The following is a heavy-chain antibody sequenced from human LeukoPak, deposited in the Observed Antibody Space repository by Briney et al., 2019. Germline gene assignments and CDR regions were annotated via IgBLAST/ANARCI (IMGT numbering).Heavy chain of an antibody. CDR3: ARDRRLGYCSGGSCYSYAFDI. V-gene: IGHV4-34*01. CDR2: INHSGST. D-gene: IGHD2-15*01. Sequence: PSETLSLTCTVSGGSISSYYWSWIRQPPGKGLEWIGEINHSGSTNYNPSLKSRVTISVDTSKNQFSLKLSSVTAADTAAYYCARDRRLGYCSGGSCYSYAFDIWGQGTMVTVSS. CDR1: GGSISSYY. J-gene: IGHJ3*02.